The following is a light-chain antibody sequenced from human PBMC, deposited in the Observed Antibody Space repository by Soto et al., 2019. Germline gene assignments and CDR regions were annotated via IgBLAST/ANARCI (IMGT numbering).Light chain of an antibody. CDR2: GAS. V-gene: IGKV3-15*01. CDR1: QSISSD. J-gene: IGKJ5*01. CDR3: QQRSSWPPIT. Sequence: EIVMTQSPATLSVSPGERATLSCRASQSISSDVAWYQQKPGQAPRLLIYGASTTATGIPARFSGSGSGTEFTLTISSLQSADFAVYYCQQRSSWPPITFGQGTRLEIK.